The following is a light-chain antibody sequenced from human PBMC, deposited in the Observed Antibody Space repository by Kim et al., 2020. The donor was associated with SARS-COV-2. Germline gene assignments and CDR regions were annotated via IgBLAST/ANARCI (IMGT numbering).Light chain of an antibody. Sequence: GSVADTVNITCRAGQGISSWLAWYQQKPGKAPNLLISGASDLQTGGPSRFSGSGSGTDFTLTISSLQPEDFATYYCQQGTTFPWTFGPGTKVDIK. CDR2: GAS. CDR1: QGISSW. V-gene: IGKV1-12*01. J-gene: IGKJ1*01. CDR3: QQGTTFPWT.